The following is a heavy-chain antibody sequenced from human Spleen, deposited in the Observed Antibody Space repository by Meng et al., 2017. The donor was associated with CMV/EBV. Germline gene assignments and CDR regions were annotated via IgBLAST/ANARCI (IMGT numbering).Heavy chain of an antibody. CDR1: GFTFSSYS. CDR3: AKDSTSDWFTSDYYGMDV. J-gene: IGHJ6*02. D-gene: IGHD3-9*01. Sequence: GGSLRLSCAASGFTFSSYSMNWVRQAPGKGLEWVSSISSSSIYIYYADSVKGRFTISRDNAKNSLYLQMNSLRAEDTAIYFCAKDSTSDWFTSDYYGMDVWGQGTTVTVSS. CDR2: ISSSSIYI. V-gene: IGHV3-21*04.